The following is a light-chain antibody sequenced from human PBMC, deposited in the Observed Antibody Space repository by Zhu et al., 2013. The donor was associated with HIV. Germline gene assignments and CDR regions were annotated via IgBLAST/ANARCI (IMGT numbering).Light chain of an antibody. CDR3: QRYNVAPYT. Sequence: EIVMTQSPATLSVSPGERATLSCRASQSVSSSFLAWYQQKPGQSPRLLIYGASSRATGIPDRFSGSGSGTDFTLTISRLEPEDVGTYFCQRYNVAPYTFGPGTRL. CDR2: GAS. J-gene: IGKJ2*01. CDR1: QSVSSSF. V-gene: IGKV3-20*01.